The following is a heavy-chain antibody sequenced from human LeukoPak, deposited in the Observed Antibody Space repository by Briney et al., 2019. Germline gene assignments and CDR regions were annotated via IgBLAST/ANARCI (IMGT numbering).Heavy chain of an antibody. CDR1: GGSISSYY. CDR3: ARDGSSGWYRGWFDR. J-gene: IGHJ5*02. V-gene: IGHV4-4*07. CDR2: IYTSGST. Sequence: SETLSLTCTVSGGSISSYYWSWIRQPAGKGLEWIGRIYTSGSTNYNPSLKSRVTMSVDTSKNQFSLKLSSVTAADTAVYYCARDGSSGWYRGWFDRWGQGTLVTVSS. D-gene: IGHD6-19*01.